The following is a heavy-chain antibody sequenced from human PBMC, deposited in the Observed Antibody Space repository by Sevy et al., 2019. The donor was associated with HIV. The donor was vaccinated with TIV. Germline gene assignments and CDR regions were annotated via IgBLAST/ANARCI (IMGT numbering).Heavy chain of an antibody. D-gene: IGHD4-4*01. Sequence: SETLSLTCTVSRGSISSYYWSWIRQPPGKGLEWIGYIYYSGSTNYNPSLKSRVTISVDTSKNQFSLKLSSVTAADTAVYYCARVVTGGYYFDYWGQGTLVTVSS. CDR1: RGSISSYY. V-gene: IGHV4-59*01. J-gene: IGHJ4*02. CDR3: ARVVTGGYYFDY. CDR2: IYYSGST.